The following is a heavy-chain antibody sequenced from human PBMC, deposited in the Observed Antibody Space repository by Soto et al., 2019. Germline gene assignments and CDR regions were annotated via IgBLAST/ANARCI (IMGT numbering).Heavy chain of an antibody. J-gene: IGHJ3*02. V-gene: IGHV1-69*13. CDR2: IIPIFGTA. Sequence: SVKGSCKATGVTFSSYAISWVRQAPGQVLEWMGGIIPIFGTANYAQKFQGRVTITSDESTITAYMELSSLRSEDTAVYYCAREEPYYYDSSGYKSDAFDIGGQGTMVTVSS. CDR3: AREEPYYYDSSGYKSDAFDI. D-gene: IGHD3-22*01. CDR1: GVTFSSYA.